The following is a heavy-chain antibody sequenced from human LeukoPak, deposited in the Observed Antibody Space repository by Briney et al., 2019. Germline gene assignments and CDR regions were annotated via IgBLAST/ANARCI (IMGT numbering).Heavy chain of an antibody. CDR2: IYHSGST. D-gene: IGHD2-15*01. CDR3: ARPLSLGYCSGGSCYGRGAWFDR. J-gene: IGHJ5*02. Sequence: SGTLSLTCAVSGGSISSSNWWSWVRQPPGKGLEWIGQIYHSGSTNYNPSLKSRVTISVDKSKNQFSLKLRSVTAVDTAVYYCARPLSLGYCSGGSCYGRGAWFDRWGQGTLVTVSS. V-gene: IGHV4-4*02. CDR1: GGSISSSNW.